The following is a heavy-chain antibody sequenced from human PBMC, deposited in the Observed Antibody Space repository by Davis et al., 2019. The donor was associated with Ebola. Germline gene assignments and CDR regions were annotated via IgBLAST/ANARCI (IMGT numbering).Heavy chain of an antibody. J-gene: IGHJ4*02. V-gene: IGHV4-34*01. CDR2: INHSGST. Sequence: SETLSLTCTVSGGSISSYYWSWIRQPPGKGLEWIGEINHSGSTNYNPSLKSRVTISVDTSKNQFSLKLSSVTAADTAVYYCARLYWGGDYWGQGTLVTVSS. CDR1: GGSISSYY. CDR3: ARLYWGGDY. D-gene: IGHD7-27*01.